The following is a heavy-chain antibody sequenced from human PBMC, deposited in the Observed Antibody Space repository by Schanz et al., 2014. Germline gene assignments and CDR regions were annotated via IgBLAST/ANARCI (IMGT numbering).Heavy chain of an antibody. CDR3: ARPRFDYGEVDY. CDR1: GFIFSNYG. Sequence: VQLVESGGGLVKPGGSLRLSCAASGFIFSNYGMHWVRQAPGKGLEWVAVIWSDGSGKYYADSVKGRFTISRDSPKNTLYLQMNSLRAEDTALYYCARPRFDYGEVDYWGQGTLVTVSS. CDR2: IWSDGSGK. V-gene: IGHV3-33*01. J-gene: IGHJ4*02. D-gene: IGHD4-17*01.